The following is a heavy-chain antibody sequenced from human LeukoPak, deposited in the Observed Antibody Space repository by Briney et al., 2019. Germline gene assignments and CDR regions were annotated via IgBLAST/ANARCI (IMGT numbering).Heavy chain of an antibody. J-gene: IGHJ5*02. CDR1: GGSISSGDYY. CDR2: IYYSGST. D-gene: IGHD6-13*01. V-gene: IGHV4-30-4*01. Sequence: SETLSLTCTVSGGSISSGDYYWSWIRQPPGKGLEWIGYIYYSGSTYYNPSLKSRVTISVHTSKTQFSLKLSSVTAAHTAVYYSARDKRIAAAGTWFDPWGQGTLVTVSS. CDR3: ARDKRIAAAGTWFDP.